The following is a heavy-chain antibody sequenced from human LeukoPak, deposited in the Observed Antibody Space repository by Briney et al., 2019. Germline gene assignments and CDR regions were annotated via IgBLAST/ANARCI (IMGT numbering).Heavy chain of an antibody. CDR2: IYPGGSI. D-gene: IGHD3-10*01. V-gene: IGHV4-59*11. CDR3: VKVGYGSGTWGWFDP. CDR1: GASITGHH. Sequence: SETLSLTCTVTGASITGHHWSWIRQPPAKGLECIGYIYPGGSIDYSPSLKSRASIPGDSSKNLLSLNLTSVTAADTAMYYCVKVGYGSGTWGWFDPWGQGTLVSVSA. J-gene: IGHJ5*02.